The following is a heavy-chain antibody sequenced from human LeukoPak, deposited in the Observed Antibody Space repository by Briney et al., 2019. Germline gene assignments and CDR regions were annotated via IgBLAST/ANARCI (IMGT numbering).Heavy chain of an antibody. J-gene: IGHJ3*02. Sequence: ASVPVSCKASGYTFTGYYIHWVRQAPGQGLEWMGWIYPYSGDTNYAQNFQGRVTMTRDTSISTAYMELSSLESDDTAVYYCARDRNSGSSLDIWGQGTMLTASS. CDR3: ARDRNSGSSLDI. CDR1: GYTFTGYY. D-gene: IGHD6-6*01. CDR2: IYPYSGDT. V-gene: IGHV1-2*02.